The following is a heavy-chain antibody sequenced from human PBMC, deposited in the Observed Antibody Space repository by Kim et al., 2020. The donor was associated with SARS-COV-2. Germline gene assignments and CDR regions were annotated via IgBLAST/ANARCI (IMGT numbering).Heavy chain of an antibody. CDR3: ARDTGYYGMDV. CDR2: IYYSGST. V-gene: IGHV4-59*01. CDR1: GGSISSYY. D-gene: IGHD4-17*01. J-gene: IGHJ6*02. Sequence: SETLSLTCTVSGGSISSYYWSWIRQPPGKGLEWIGYIYYSGSTNYNPSLKSRVTISVDTSKNQFSLKLSSVTAADTAVYYCARDTGYYGMDVWGQGTTVTVSS.